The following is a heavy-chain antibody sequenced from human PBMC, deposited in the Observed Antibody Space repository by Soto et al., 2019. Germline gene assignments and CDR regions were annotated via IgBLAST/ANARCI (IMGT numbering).Heavy chain of an antibody. J-gene: IGHJ4*02. CDR3: ARVGSGYYFDY. D-gene: IGHD3-10*01. CDR1: GGTFSSYT. Sequence: QVQLVQSGAEVKKPGSSVKVSCKASGGTFSSYTISWVRQAPGQGLEWMGRIIPILGIANYAQKFQGRVTITADKSTITAYMELSSLRSEDTALYYCARVGSGYYFDYWGQGTLVTVSS. CDR2: IIPILGIA. V-gene: IGHV1-69*02.